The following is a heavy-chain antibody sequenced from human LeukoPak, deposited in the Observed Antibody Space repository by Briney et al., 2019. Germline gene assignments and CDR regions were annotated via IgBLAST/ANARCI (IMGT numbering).Heavy chain of an antibody. CDR2: IYTSGST. V-gene: IGHV4-61*02. D-gene: IGHD3-16*02. CDR1: GGSISSGSYY. CDR3: ARGYYDYVWGSYRHYYFDY. J-gene: IGHJ4*02. Sequence: NSSETLSLTCTVSGGSISSGSYYWSWIRQPAGKGLEWIGRIYTSGSTNYNPSLKSRVTISVDTSKNQFSLKLSSVTAADTAVYYCARGYYDYVWGSYRHYYFDYWGQGTLVTVSS.